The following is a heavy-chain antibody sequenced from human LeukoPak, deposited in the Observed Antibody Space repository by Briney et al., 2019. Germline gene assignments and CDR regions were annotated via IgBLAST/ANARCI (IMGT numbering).Heavy chain of an antibody. CDR2: MNTNSRNT. J-gene: IGHJ4*02. Sequence: ASVTVSCKASGYTFTSYDSNGVRLAPGQGMEWLGWMNTNSRNTGYAQKFQGRVTMTRNTSISTAYMELSSLRSEDTAVYYCARKGRNSSSWSPFDCWGQGTLVTVSS. V-gene: IGHV1-8*01. CDR3: ARKGRNSSSWSPFDC. D-gene: IGHD6-13*01. CDR1: GYTFTSYD.